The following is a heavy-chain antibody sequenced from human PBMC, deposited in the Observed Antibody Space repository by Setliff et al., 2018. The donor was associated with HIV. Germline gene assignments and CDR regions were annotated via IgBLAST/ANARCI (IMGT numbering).Heavy chain of an antibody. CDR1: GGSFSGYY. CDR2: INHTGST. D-gene: IGHD2-2*01. V-gene: IGHV4-34*01. CDR3: ARTRGYCSATSCYALRGPDY. J-gene: IGHJ4*02. Sequence: SETLSLTCAVYGGSFSGYYWSWIRQSPGKGLEWIGEINHTGSTNYIPSLKSRLTMSVDTSKNQFSLQLSSVTAADTAVYYCARTRGYCSATSCYALRGPDYWGQGTLVTVSS.